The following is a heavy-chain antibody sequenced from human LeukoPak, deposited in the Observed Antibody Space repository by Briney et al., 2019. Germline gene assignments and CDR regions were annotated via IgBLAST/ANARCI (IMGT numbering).Heavy chain of an antibody. Sequence: GGSLRLSCAASGFTFSSYAMSWVRQAPGKGLEWVSAISGSGGSTYYADSVKGRFTISRDNSKNMLYLQMNSLRAEDTAVYYCAKGKDYYGSGSYFDYWGQGTLVTVSS. CDR2: ISGSGGST. D-gene: IGHD3-10*01. CDR3: AKGKDYYGSGSYFDY. J-gene: IGHJ4*02. CDR1: GFTFSSYA. V-gene: IGHV3-23*01.